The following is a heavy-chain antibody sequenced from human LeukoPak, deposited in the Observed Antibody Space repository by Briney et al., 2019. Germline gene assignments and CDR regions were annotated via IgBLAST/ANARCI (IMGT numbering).Heavy chain of an antibody. Sequence: GGSLRLSCAASGFTFNNYWMHWVRQAPGKGLVWVSRIDSDGSNTNYADSVKGRFTVSRDNAKNALYLQMNSLRAEDTAVYYCARDDYGDYYFDYWGQGTLVTVSS. CDR3: ARDDYGDYYFDY. CDR1: GFTFNNYW. J-gene: IGHJ4*02. CDR2: IDSDGSNT. V-gene: IGHV3-74*01. D-gene: IGHD4-17*01.